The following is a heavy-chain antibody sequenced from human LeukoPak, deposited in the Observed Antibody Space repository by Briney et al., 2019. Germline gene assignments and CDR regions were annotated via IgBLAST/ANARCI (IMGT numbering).Heavy chain of an antibody. Sequence: ASVKVSCKTSGYTFTNYGISWVRQAPGQGLEWMGWISTNNGNTKYAEKFKGRVTMTTDTSASTAYMDLRSLRSDDTAVYYCARVVIDCDGDCPLEYWGQGTLVTVSS. V-gene: IGHV1-18*01. CDR1: GYTFTNYG. CDR3: ARVVIDCDGDCPLEY. J-gene: IGHJ4*02. D-gene: IGHD2-21*02. CDR2: ISTNNGNT.